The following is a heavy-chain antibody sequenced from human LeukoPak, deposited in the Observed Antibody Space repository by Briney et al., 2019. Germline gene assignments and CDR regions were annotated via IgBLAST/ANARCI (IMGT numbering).Heavy chain of an antibody. V-gene: IGHV3-7*05. CDR3: VRGSAGIVIRGVAWACFDA. CDR1: GFSSGSYC. Sequence: PRGSLSPSCVVSGFSSGSYCTTWVSQAPGKGLEWVANIMQDGREKYFVDSVKGRFTISRDNATNSLYLQMNSLRVEDTAMYYCVRGSAGIVIRGVAWACFDAWGQGTLVTVSS. D-gene: IGHD3-10*01. CDR2: IMQDGREK. J-gene: IGHJ5*01.